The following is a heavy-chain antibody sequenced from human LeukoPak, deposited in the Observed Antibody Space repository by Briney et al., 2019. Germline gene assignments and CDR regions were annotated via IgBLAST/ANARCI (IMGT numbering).Heavy chain of an antibody. D-gene: IGHD6-19*01. CDR3: ARGYQSYSSGWYEDAFDI. CDR2: IYYSGST. CDR1: GGSISSSSYY. Sequence: PSETLSLTCTVSGGSISSSSYYWGWIRQPPGKGLEWIGSIYYSGSTYYNPSLKSRVTISVDRSKNQFSLKLSSVTAADTAVYYCARGYQSYSSGWYEDAFDIWGQGTMVTVSS. V-gene: IGHV4-39*07. J-gene: IGHJ3*02.